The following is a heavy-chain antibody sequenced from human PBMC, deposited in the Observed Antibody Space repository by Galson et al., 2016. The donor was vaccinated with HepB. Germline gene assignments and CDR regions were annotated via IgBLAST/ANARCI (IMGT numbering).Heavy chain of an antibody. Sequence: SVKVSCKASGYTFKSFGISWVRQAPGQGLEWLEWISAHNGNTNYAQTLQGRVTMTTDAFTTTAYMELRSLRSDDTAVYYCARGVETYCFGTACLDKYGLDVWGQGTTVIVSS. D-gene: IGHD2-21*01. CDR1: GYTFKSFG. CDR3: ARGVETYCFGTACLDKYGLDV. J-gene: IGHJ6*02. V-gene: IGHV1-18*01. CDR2: ISAHNGNT.